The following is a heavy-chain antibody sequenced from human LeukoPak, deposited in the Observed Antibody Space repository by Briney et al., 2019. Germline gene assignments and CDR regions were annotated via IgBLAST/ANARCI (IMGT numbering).Heavy chain of an antibody. Sequence: ASVKVSCKASGYTFTGYYMHWVRQAPGQGLEWMGWINPNSGGTNYAQKFQGRVTMTRDTSISTAYMELSSLRSEDTAVYYCARAPAEHYDFWSGYLLGYWGQGTLVTVSS. D-gene: IGHD3-3*01. CDR2: INPNSGGT. CDR1: GYTFTGYY. V-gene: IGHV1-2*02. CDR3: ARAPAEHYDFWSGYLLGY. J-gene: IGHJ4*02.